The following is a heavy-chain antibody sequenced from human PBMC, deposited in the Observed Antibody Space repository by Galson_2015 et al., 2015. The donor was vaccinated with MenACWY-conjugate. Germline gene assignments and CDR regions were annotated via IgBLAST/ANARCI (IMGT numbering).Heavy chain of an antibody. D-gene: IGHD3-10*01. CDR3: AREGCGSGTGGAFDI. V-gene: IGHV3-11*01. J-gene: IGHJ3*02. Sequence: SLRLSCAASGFTFSGYYMSWIRQAPGKGLEWVSHIRSSASSINYADSVKGRFTISRDSAKNSLYLQMNSLRADDTAVYYCAREGCGSGTGGAFDIWGQGTMVTVSS. CDR1: GFTFSGYY. CDR2: IRSSASSI.